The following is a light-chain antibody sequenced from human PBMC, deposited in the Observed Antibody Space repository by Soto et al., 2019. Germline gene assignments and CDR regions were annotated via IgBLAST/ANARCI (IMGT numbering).Light chain of an antibody. J-gene: IGKJ2*01. Sequence: EIVLTQSPGTLSLSPGERATLSCRASQSVSSSYLAWYQQKPGQAPRLLIYAASSRATGIPDRFSGSGSGTDFTLTGSRLEPEDFAVYYCQQYGSSPSFGQGTKLEIK. CDR1: QSVSSSY. V-gene: IGKV3-20*01. CDR2: AAS. CDR3: QQYGSSPS.